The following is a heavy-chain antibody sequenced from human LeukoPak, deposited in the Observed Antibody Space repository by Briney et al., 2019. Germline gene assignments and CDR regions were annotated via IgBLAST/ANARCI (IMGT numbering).Heavy chain of an antibody. CDR3: ARDLVGGYSYIYYGMDV. CDR2: ISAYNGNT. Sequence: GAAVKVSCKASGYTFTSYGISWVRQAPGQGVEWMGWISAYNGNTNYAQKLQSRVTMNTDTSTSTAYMELRSLRSDDTAVYYCARDLVGGYSYIYYGMDVWGQGTTVTVSS. D-gene: IGHD5-18*01. J-gene: IGHJ6*02. V-gene: IGHV1-18*01. CDR1: GYTFTSYG.